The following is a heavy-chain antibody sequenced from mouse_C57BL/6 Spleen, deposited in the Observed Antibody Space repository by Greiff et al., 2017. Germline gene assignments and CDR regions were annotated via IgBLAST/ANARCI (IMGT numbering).Heavy chain of an antibody. V-gene: IGHV1-59*01. Sequence: QVQLQQPGAELVRPGTSVKLSCKASGYTFTSYWMHWVKQRPGQGLEWIGVIDPSDSYTNYNQKFKGKATLTVDTSSSTAYMQLRSLTSEDSAVYYGARSPTWGSPSFDYWGQGTTLTVSS. CDR1: GYTFTSYW. CDR2: IDPSDSYT. D-gene: IGHD4-1*01. CDR3: ARSPTWGSPSFDY. J-gene: IGHJ2*01.